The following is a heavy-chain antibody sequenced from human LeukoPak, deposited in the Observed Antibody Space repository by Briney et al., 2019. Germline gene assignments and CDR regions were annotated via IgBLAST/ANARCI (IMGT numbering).Heavy chain of an antibody. CDR1: GYTFTDYH. Sequence: APVKVSCKASGYTFTDYHMHWVRQAPGQGLEWMGWINPNSGATNSAQKFQGRVTMTRDTSISTAYMELCSLRSDDTAVYYCARDGGLDYWGQGTLVTVSS. CDR2: INPNSGAT. CDR3: ARDGGLDY. J-gene: IGHJ4*02. V-gene: IGHV1-2*02.